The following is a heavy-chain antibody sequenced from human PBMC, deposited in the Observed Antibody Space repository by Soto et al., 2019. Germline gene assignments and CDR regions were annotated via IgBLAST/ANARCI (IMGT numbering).Heavy chain of an antibody. CDR3: ARQTYTSGAYYFDY. Sequence: ETLSLTCTVSGDSISSYYWSWIRQPPGKGLEWIGYIFHTGSANYNPSLKSRVTISIDTSKNQFSLRLSSVTAADTAVYYCARQTYTSGAYYFDYWGQGTPVTVSS. CDR2: IFHTGSA. V-gene: IGHV4-59*08. J-gene: IGHJ4*02. CDR1: GDSISSYY. D-gene: IGHD6-19*01.